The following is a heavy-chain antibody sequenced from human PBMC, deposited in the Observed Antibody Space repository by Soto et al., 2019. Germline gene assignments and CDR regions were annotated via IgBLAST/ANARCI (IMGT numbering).Heavy chain of an antibody. J-gene: IGHJ3*02. CDR3: ARRRKGAASGPVDAFDI. Sequence: QVHLVQSGAEVKKPGASVKVSCKASGYTFTVYYMHCVRQAPGQWPAWIGWISPNCGGTFAAHQFQGRVNMTRDTSLTMDDMELTSLKSDDTAVYYCARRRKGAASGPVDAFDIWGQGTMVTVSS. D-gene: IGHD6-13*01. CDR1: GYTFTVYY. V-gene: IGHV1-2*07. CDR2: ISPNCGGT.